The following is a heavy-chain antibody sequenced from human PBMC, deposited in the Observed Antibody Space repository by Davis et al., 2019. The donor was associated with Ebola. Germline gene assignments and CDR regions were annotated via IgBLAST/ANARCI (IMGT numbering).Heavy chain of an antibody. CDR2: ITNNGGST. CDR1: GFMFSSYT. V-gene: IGHV3-64D*06. Sequence: GSLRLFCSVSGFMFSSYTMHWVRQAPGKGLQYVSGITNNGGSTYYADSVKGRFIISRDNSKNTLYLQMSSLRIEDTAVYYCVKGSITMTVVVYFDLWGQGTLVTVSP. CDR3: VKGSITMTVVVYFDL. J-gene: IGHJ4*02. D-gene: IGHD3-22*01.